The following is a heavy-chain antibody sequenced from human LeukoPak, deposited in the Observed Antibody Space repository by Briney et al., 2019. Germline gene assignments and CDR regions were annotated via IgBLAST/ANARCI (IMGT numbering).Heavy chain of an antibody. Sequence: GGSLRLSCTASGFPFIEYSMNWVRQAPGKGLEWISYIGIDSGNTKYADSVRGRFTISTDKAKNSLYPQMNSLRVEDTAVYYCARDHNYAFDNWGQGTLVSVAS. V-gene: IGHV3-48*01. CDR2: IGIDSGNT. CDR3: ARDHNYAFDN. J-gene: IGHJ4*02. CDR1: GFPFIEYS. D-gene: IGHD1-1*01.